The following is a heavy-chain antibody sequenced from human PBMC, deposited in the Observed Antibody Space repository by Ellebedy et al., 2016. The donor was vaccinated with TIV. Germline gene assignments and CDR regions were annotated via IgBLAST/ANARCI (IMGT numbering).Heavy chain of an antibody. V-gene: IGHV4-4*02. CDR1: SGSISSNNW. CDR2: SYHSGCT. J-gene: IGHJ3*01. Sequence: MPSETLSLTCAVSSGSISSNNWWGWVRQSPGKGLEWNGESYHSGCTSYNPSLKSRVTTTLDKSKRQFYLKVRSVTAADTAVYYCARLRYTSGWYAACDVWGQGTMVTVSS. D-gene: IGHD6-19*01. CDR3: ARLRYTSGWYAACDV.